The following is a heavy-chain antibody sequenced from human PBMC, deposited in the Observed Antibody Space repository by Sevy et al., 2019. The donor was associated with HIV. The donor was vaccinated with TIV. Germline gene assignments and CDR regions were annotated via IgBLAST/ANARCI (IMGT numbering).Heavy chain of an antibody. Sequence: SETLSLTCTVSGGSISSSSYYWGWIRQPPGKGLEWIGSIYYSGSTYYNPSLKSRVTISVDTSKNQFSLKLGSVTAADTAVYYCARQGRRVTTVTTTFDYWGQGTLVTVSS. D-gene: IGHD4-17*01. CDR3: ARQGRRVTTVTTTFDY. V-gene: IGHV4-39*01. CDR2: IYYSGST. CDR1: GGSISSSSYY. J-gene: IGHJ4*02.